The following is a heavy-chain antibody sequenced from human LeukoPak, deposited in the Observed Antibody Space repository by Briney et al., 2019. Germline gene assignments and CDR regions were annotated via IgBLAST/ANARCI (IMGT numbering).Heavy chain of an antibody. D-gene: IGHD5-24*01. CDR3: AKDDAWLQFNA. J-gene: IGHJ5*02. CDR2: ISPSADIT. V-gene: IGHV3-23*01. CDR1: GFTFSSHG. Sequence: PGGSLRLSCAASGFTFSSHGMNWVRQAPGKGLEWISGISPSADITYYADSVKGRFTISRDNSENTAYLHMSSLRAGDTAVYFCAKDDAWLQFNAWGQGSLVTVSS.